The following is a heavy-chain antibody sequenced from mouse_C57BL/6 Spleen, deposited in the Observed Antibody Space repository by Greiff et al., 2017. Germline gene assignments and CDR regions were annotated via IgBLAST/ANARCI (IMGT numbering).Heavy chain of an antibody. CDR3: AKQLRLGYFDY. J-gene: IGHJ2*01. V-gene: IGHV1-9*01. CDR1: GYTFTGYW. Sequence: QVQLKQSGAELMKPGASVKLSCKATGYTFTGYWIEWVKQRPGHGLEWIGEILPGSGSTNYNAKFKGKATFTADTSSNTAYMQLSSLTTEDSAIYYCAKQLRLGYFDYWGQGTTLTVSS. D-gene: IGHD3-2*02. CDR2: ILPGSGST.